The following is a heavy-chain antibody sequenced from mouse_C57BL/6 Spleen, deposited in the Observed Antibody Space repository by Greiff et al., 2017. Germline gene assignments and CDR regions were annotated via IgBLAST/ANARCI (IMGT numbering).Heavy chain of an antibody. V-gene: IGHV1-52*01. CDR1: GYTFTSYW. CDR3: ARDGGNYGFAY. D-gene: IGHD2-1*01. CDR2: IDPSDSET. J-gene: IGHJ3*01. Sequence: QVQLQQPGAELVRPGSSVKLSCKASGYTFTSYWMHWVKQRPIQGLEWIGNIDPSDSETHYNQKFKDKATLTVDKSSSTAYMQLSSLTSEDSAVYYCARDGGNYGFAYWGQVTLVTVSA.